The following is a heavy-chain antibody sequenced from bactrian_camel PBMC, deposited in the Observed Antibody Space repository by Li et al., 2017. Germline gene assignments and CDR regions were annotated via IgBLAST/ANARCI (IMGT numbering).Heavy chain of an antibody. Sequence: VQLVESGGGLVLPGGSLRLSCAASGFSFGDYAMGWFRQAPGKEREVVAVIYPVGDAAHYADSVKGRFFISRDNVNNSVYLQMNNLKPEDTARYHCAATPGTIEFSDSWYELGYWAQGTQVTVS. J-gene: IGHJ6*01. CDR1: GFSFGDYA. CDR3: AATPGTIEFSDSWYELGY. D-gene: IGHD2*01. CDR2: IYPVGDAA. V-gene: IGHV3S60*01.